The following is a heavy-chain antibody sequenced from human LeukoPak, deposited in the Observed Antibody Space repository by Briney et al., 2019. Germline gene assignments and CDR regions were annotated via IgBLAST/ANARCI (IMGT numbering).Heavy chain of an antibody. J-gene: IGHJ5*02. Sequence: SETLSLTCAVSGGSISSSNWWSWVRQPPGKGLEWIGEIYHSGSTNYNPSLKSRVTISVDKSKNQFSLKLSSVTAADTAVYYCARHVRPSTTMVRGVPWFDPWGQGTLVTVSS. CDR1: GGSISSSNW. CDR2: IYHSGST. CDR3: ARHVRPSTTMVRGVPWFDP. V-gene: IGHV4-4*02. D-gene: IGHD3-10*01.